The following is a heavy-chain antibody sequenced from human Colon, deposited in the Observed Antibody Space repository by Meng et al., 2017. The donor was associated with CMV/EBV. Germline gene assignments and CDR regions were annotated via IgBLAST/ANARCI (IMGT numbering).Heavy chain of an antibody. J-gene: IGHJ4*02. Sequence: GESLKISCAASEFAFNNYPMSWVRQAPGKGLEWVSTITGSSGITSYADSVKGRFTISRDNSKNTLYLQMNSLRDDDTAVYYCAKSPGGYSSSWSPFDSWGQGTLVTVSS. CDR3: AKSPGGYSSSWSPFDS. V-gene: IGHV3-23*01. CDR1: EFAFNNYP. CDR2: ITGSSGIT. D-gene: IGHD6-13*01.